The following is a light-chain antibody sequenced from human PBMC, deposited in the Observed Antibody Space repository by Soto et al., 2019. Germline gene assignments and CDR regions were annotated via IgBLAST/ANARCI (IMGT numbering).Light chain of an antibody. CDR2: DVS. J-gene: IGLJ1*01. Sequence: QSVLTQPASVSGSPGQSITISCTGTSSDVGGYNYVSWYQQHPGKAPKLMIYDVSNRPSGVSNRFSGSKSGNTASLTISGLQAEDEADYYCSSYTSSSTLQVYVFGPGTKVTVL. V-gene: IGLV2-14*01. CDR1: SSDVGGYNY. CDR3: SSYTSSSTLQVYV.